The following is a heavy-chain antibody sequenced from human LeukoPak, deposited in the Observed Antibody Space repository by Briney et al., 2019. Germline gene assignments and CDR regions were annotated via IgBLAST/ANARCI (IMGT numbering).Heavy chain of an antibody. CDR2: VNPNSGGT. J-gene: IGHJ4*02. CDR1: GYTFTGYY. Sequence: ASVKVSCKASGYTFTGYYMHWVRQAPGQGLEWMGWVNPNSGGTNFAQKFQGRVTMTRDTSISTAYMELSRLRSDGTAVYFSARDREYRSSSYPLDYWGQGTLVTVSS. CDR3: ARDREYRSSSYPLDY. V-gene: IGHV1-2*02. D-gene: IGHD6-6*01.